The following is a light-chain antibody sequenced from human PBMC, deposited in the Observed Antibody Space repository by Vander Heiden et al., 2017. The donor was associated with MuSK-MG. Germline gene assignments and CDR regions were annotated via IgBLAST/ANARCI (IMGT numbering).Light chain of an antibody. V-gene: IGKV3-15*01. Sequence: EIVMTQSPATLSVSPGERAALSCRASESVSSNLAWYQQKPGQAPRLLIYGASTRATGIPARFTGSGYGTEFTLTISSRQSEDFAVYYCQQHNIWPPYTFGQGTKLEIK. CDR3: QQHNIWPPYT. CDR2: GAS. CDR1: ESVSSN. J-gene: IGKJ2*01.